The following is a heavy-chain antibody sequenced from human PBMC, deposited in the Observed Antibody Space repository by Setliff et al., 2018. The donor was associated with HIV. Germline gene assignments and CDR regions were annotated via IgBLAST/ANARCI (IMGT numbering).Heavy chain of an antibody. J-gene: IGHJ4*02. D-gene: IGHD1-20*01. Sequence: RESLKISCKTSGYEFYGWWIGWVRQKPGKGLEWMGIIYPDDSNTRYSPSFRGQVTISADMSISTAYLQWSSLQASDTAMYYCARAKNKWNPGDYWGQGTVVTVSS. V-gene: IGHV5-51*01. CDR3: ARAKNKWNPGDY. CDR2: IYPDDSNT. CDR1: GYEFYGWW.